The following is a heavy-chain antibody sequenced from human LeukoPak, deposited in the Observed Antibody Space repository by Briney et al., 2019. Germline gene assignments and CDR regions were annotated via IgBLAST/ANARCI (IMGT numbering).Heavy chain of an antibody. CDR2: IYYSGST. CDR3: AIAAIVGATF. D-gene: IGHD1-26*01. CDR1: GGSISSSGYY. J-gene: IGHJ4*02. V-gene: IGHV4-39*01. Sequence: SETLSLTCTVSGGSISSSGYYWGWIRQPPGKGLEWIGSIYYSGSTYYSPSLKSRVTISVDTSKNQFSLKLSSVTAADTAVYYCAIAAIVGATFWGQGTLVTVSS.